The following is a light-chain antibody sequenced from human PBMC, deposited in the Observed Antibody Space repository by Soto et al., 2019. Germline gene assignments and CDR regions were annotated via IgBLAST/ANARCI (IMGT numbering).Light chain of an antibody. J-gene: IGKJ1*01. CDR2: SAS. CDR1: QDISSY. CDR3: QQLNRFPRT. Sequence: DIQLTQSPSFLSASVGDRVTITCRASQDISSYLAWYQQRPGKVPRFLTHSASTLQSGVPSRFIATGSGTTSTLTISSLQPEDIATYYCQQLNRFPRTFGQGTKVEV. V-gene: IGKV1-9*01.